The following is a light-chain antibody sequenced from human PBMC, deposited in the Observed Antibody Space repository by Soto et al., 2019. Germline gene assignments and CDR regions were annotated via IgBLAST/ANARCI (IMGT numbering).Light chain of an antibody. CDR2: GAS. Sequence: EIVMTQSPATLSVSPGERATLSCRASQSVSSNLAWYQQKPGQAPRLLIYGASTRATGIPARFSGSGSGTEFTLTISSLQSEDFAVYYCQQYHTYPQTFGQGTRLEI. CDR1: QSVSSN. CDR3: QQYHTYPQT. J-gene: IGKJ2*01. V-gene: IGKV3-15*01.